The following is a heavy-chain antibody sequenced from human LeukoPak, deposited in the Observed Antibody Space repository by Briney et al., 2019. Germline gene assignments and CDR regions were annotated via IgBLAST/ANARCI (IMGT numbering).Heavy chain of an antibody. CDR1: GFPFSSYE. Sequence: GGSLRLSCAASGFPFSSYEMNWVRQAPGKGLQWVSYISSSGNKIYYAASVKGRFTISRDNAKNSLYLQIDSLRAEDTAVYYCARGQRPQYTSTWDNWFDPWGQGTQVTVSS. CDR3: ARGQRPQYTSTWDNWFDP. D-gene: IGHD2-2*01. V-gene: IGHV3-48*03. J-gene: IGHJ5*02. CDR2: ISSSGNKI.